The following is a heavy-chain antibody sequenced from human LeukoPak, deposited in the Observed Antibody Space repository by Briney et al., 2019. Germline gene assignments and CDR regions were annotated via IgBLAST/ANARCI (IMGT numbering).Heavy chain of an antibody. CDR2: ISSNGGST. CDR3: ARGAGWLIDY. Sequence: GGSLRLSCAASGFTFSSYAMHWVRQAPGKGLEYVSAISSNGGSTYYANSVKGRFTISRDNSKNTLYLQMGSLRAEDMAVYYCARGAGWLIDYWGQGILVTVSS. V-gene: IGHV3-64*01. CDR1: GFTFSSYA. D-gene: IGHD3-16*01. J-gene: IGHJ4*02.